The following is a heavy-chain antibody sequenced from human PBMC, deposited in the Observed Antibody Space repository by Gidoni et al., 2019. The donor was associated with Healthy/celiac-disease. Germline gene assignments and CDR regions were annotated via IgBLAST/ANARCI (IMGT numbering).Heavy chain of an antibody. J-gene: IGHJ4*02. CDR3: ARSVAFGASSDYFDY. CDR2: ISYDGSNK. V-gene: IGHV3-30-3*01. D-gene: IGHD3-10*01. CDR1: GFTFSSYA. Sequence: GGVVQPGRSLRLSCAASGFTFSSYAMHWVRQAPGKGLEWVAVISYDGSNKYYADSVKGRFTISRDNSKNTLYLQMNSLRAEDTAVYYCARSVAFGASSDYFDYWGQGTLVTVSS.